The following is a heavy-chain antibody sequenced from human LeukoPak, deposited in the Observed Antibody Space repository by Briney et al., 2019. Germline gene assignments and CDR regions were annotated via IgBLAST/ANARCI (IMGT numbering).Heavy chain of an antibody. V-gene: IGHV1-8*01. J-gene: IGHJ4*02. D-gene: IGHD3-10*01. Sequence: GASVKVSCKASGYTFTSYDINWVRQAPGQGLEWMGGMNPNRGNTGYAQKFQGRVTMTRNTSISTAYMELSSLRSEDTAVYYCARGLGRITMVRGVIISGGRHFDYWGQGTLVTVSS. CDR3: ARGLGRITMVRGVIISGGRHFDY. CDR1: GYTFTSYD. CDR2: MNPNRGNT.